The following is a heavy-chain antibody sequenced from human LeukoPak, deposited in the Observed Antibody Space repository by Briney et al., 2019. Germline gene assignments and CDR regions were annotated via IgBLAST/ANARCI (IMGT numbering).Heavy chain of an antibody. D-gene: IGHD2-15*01. CDR1: GFSFSNYA. J-gene: IGHJ6*04. Sequence: GGPLRLSCSASGFSFSNYAMYWVRQAPGKGLEGVANIKQGGSEEYYVDSVKGRFTISRDNAKNSLYLQMNSLRAEDTAAYYCARDFGLRCSGGTCYSVYYYGMDVWGKGTTVTVSS. CDR3: ARDFGLRCSGGTCYSVYYYGMDV. V-gene: IGHV3-7*03. CDR2: IKQGGSEE.